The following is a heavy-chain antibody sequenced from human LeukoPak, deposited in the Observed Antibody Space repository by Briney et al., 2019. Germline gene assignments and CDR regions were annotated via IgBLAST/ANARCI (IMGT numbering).Heavy chain of an antibody. CDR2: IKQDGSEK. D-gene: IGHD2-2*01. CDR3: ARLSATYCSSTSCYVDYYYYYMDV. CDR1: GFTFSSYN. J-gene: IGHJ6*03. Sequence: PGGSLRLSCAASGFTFSSYNMSWVRQAPGKGLEWVANIKQDGSEKYYVDSVKGRFTISRDNAKNSLYLQMNSLRAEDTAVYYCARLSATYCSSTSCYVDYYYYYMDVWGKGTTVTVSS. V-gene: IGHV3-7*01.